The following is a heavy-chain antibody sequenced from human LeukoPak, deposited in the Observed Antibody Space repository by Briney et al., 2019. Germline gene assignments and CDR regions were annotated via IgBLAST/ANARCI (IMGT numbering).Heavy chain of an antibody. J-gene: IGHJ4*02. V-gene: IGHV3-21*01. CDR3: ARDPGYSYGYDY. D-gene: IGHD5-18*01. Sequence: PGGSLRLSCAASGFTFSIYNMNWVRQAPGKGLEWVSFIRSSSSYIYYADSVKGRFTISRDNAKNSLYLQMNSLRAEDTAVYYCARDPGYSYGYDYWGQGTLVTVFS. CDR2: IRSSSSYI. CDR1: GFTFSIYN.